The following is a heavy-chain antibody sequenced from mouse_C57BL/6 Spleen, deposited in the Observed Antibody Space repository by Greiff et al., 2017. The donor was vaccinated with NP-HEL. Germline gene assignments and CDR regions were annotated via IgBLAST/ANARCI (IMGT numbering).Heavy chain of an antibody. CDR1: GFTFTDYY. CDR2: IRNKANGYTT. V-gene: IGHV7-3*01. J-gene: IGHJ3*01. Sequence: EVKLMESGGGLVQPGGSLSLSCAASGFTFTDYYMSWVRQPPGKALEWLGFIRNKANGYTTEYSASVKGRFTISRDNSQSILYLQMNALRAEDSATYYCARYKNAWFAYWGQGTLVTVSA. CDR3: ARYKNAWFAY.